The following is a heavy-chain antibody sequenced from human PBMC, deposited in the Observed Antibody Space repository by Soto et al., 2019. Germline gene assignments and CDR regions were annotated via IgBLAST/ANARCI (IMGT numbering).Heavy chain of an antibody. J-gene: IGHJ6*02. CDR3: ARDPDLGYYGMDV. D-gene: IGHD7-27*01. CDR2: IWYDGSNK. CDR1: GVPFSSYG. V-gene: IGHV3-33*01. Sequence: GGSLRLSCASSGVPFSSYGMHWVRQAPGKGLEWVAVIWYDGSNKYYADSVKGRFTIPRDNSKNTLYLQMNSLRAEDTAVYYCARDPDLGYYGMDVWGQGTTVTVSS.